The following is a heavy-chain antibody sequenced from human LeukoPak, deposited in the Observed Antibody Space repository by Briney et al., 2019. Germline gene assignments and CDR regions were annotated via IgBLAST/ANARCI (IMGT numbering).Heavy chain of an antibody. CDR3: ARDTQQLAPDYFDY. CDR1: GYSISSGYY. V-gene: IGHV4-38-2*02. CDR2: IYHSGST. D-gene: IGHD6-13*01. Sequence: TSETLSLTCTVSGYSISSGYYWGWIRQPPGKGLEWIGSIYHSGSTYYNPSLKSRVTISVDTSKNQFSLKLSSVTAADTAVYYCARDTQQLAPDYFDYWGQGTLVTVSS. J-gene: IGHJ4*02.